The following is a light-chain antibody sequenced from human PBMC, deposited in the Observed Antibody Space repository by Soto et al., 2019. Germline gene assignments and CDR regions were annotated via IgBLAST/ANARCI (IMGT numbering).Light chain of an antibody. V-gene: IGKV3-15*01. CDR3: QQYNYWPPWT. J-gene: IGKJ1*01. CDR2: GAS. CDR1: QSVSSN. Sequence: EIVMTQSPATLSMSPGERATLSCRASQSVSSNLAWYQQKPGQAPRLLIYGASTRATDIPARFSGSGSGTEFTLTISSLQSEAFAVYYCQQYNYWPPWTFGQGTKVEIK.